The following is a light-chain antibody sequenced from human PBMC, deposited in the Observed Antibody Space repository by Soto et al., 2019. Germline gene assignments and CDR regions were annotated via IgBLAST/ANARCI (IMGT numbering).Light chain of an antibody. J-gene: IGKJ1*01. CDR1: QSVSSNY. CDR2: HAS. CDR3: QQYNSYS. V-gene: IGKV3-20*01. Sequence: EIVLTQSPGTLSLSPGERVTLSCRASQSVSSNYLAWYQQKPGQAPRLLIYHASTRATGIPARFSGSGSGTEFTLTISSLQPDDFATYYCQQYNSYSFGQGTKVDIK.